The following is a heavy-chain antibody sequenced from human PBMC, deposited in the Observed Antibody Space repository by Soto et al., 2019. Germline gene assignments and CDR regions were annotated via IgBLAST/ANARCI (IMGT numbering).Heavy chain of an antibody. V-gene: IGHV3-11*01. CDR1: GFTLSDYY. CDR3: ARFRGNGYDNF. J-gene: IGHJ4*02. CDR2: ISISGTTI. Sequence: QVQLVESGGGLVKPGGSLRLSCAATGFTLSDYYMTWIRQAPGKGLEWVSDISISGTTIHYADSVRGRFTISRDNAKNSPWLQMNPLRAEDTAVYYCARFRGNGYDNFWGQGTLVTVSS. D-gene: IGHD3-3*01.